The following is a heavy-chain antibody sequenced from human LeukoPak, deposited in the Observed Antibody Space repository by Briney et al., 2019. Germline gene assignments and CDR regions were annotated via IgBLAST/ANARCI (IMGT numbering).Heavy chain of an antibody. J-gene: IGHJ5*02. CDR3: ARDRVRGWAKTNWFDP. CDR2: INPNSGGT. CDR1: GYTFTGYY. V-gene: IGHV1-2*02. Sequence: GASVKVSCKASGYTFTGYYMHWVRQAPGQGLEWMGWINPNSGGTNYAQKFQGRVTMTRDTSISTAYMELSRLRSDDTAVYYCARDRVRGWAKTNWFDPWGQGTLVTGSS. D-gene: IGHD6-19*01.